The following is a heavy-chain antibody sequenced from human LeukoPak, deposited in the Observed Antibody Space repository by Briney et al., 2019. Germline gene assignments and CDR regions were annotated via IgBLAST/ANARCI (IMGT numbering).Heavy chain of an antibody. J-gene: IGHJ4*02. V-gene: IGHV3-7*03. D-gene: IGHD4-17*01. CDR1: GFTFSSYW. CDR3: ARENGDYVIDY. Sequence: SGGSLRLSCAASGFTFSSYWTSWVRQAPGKGLEWVANIKQDGSEKYYVDSVKGRFTISRDNAKNSLYLQMNSLRAEDTAVYYCARENGDYVIDYWGQGTLVTVSS. CDR2: IKQDGSEK.